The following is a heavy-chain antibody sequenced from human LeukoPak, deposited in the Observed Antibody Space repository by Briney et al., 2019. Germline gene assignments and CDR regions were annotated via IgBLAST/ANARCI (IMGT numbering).Heavy chain of an antibody. CDR1: GFTVSSNY. J-gene: IGHJ6*02. D-gene: IGHD1/OR15-1a*01. Sequence: GGSLRLSCTASGFTVSSNYMNWVRQAPGRGLEWVSVIYGGGDTNYADSVKGRFTISRDNSKNTLYLQMNSLRAEDTAIYYCARDKRGTATGIYYFYGMDVWGQGTTVTVSS. CDR2: IYGGGDT. V-gene: IGHV3-53*01. CDR3: ARDKRGTATGIYYFYGMDV.